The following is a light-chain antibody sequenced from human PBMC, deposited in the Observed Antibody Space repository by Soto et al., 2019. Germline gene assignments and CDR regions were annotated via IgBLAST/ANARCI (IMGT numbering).Light chain of an antibody. CDR1: QRVSTY. J-gene: IGKJ5*01. V-gene: IGKV3-11*01. CDR3: QQRTNRPIT. Sequence: EIVLTHSPPTLSLSPGERATLSCMASQRVSTYLAWYQQKPGQAPRLLIYDASSRATGIPASFSGSASGTDSPLTISSLEPEDFAVYYCQQRTNRPITFGQGTRLEIK. CDR2: DAS.